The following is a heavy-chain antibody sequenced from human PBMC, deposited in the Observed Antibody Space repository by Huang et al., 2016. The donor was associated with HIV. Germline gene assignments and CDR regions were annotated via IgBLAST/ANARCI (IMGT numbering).Heavy chain of an antibody. V-gene: IGHV3-74*01. D-gene: IGHD3-22*01. J-gene: IGHJ4*02. CDR1: GFSISSDW. CDR3: ARDPRIQSWLNFFDY. Sequence: PRLSCAASGFSISSDWMHWVSQAPGKGLVWVARSNSDGSSTSYADAVKGRFTISRDNAKNTLYLQMNSLRAEDTAVYYCARDPRIQSWLNFFDYWGQGTLVSVSS. CDR2: SNSDGSST.